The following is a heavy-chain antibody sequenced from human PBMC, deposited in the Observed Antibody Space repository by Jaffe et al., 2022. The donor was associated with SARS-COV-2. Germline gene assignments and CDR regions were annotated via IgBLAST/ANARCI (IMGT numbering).Heavy chain of an antibody. J-gene: IGHJ6*02. CDR1: GFTFNNYW. CDR3: ARDRRYDWHLVQGYYYYGMDV. D-gene: IGHD6-6*01. Sequence: EVQLVESGGGLVQPGGSLRLSCAASGFTFNNYWMHWVRQAPGKGLVWVSRISKDGTITALADSVKGRFTVSRDNAKNTLYLQLNSLRAEDAAVYYCARDRRYDWHLVQGYYYYGMDVWGQGTTVIVSS. CDR2: ISKDGTIT. V-gene: IGHV3-74*03.